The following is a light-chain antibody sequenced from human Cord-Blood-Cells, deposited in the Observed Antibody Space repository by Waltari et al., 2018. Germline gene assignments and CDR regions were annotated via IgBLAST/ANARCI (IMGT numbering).Light chain of an antibody. V-gene: IGLV3-1*01. CDR3: QAWDSSTVV. CDR2: QDS. J-gene: IGLJ2*01. CDR1: KLGDKY. Sequence: SYELTQPPSVSVSPGQTARITCSGDKLGDKYACWYQQKPGQSPVLVTYQDSKRPSGTPELFSGSDAGNPATLTISGTQAMDEADYYCQAWDSSTVVFGGGTKLTVL.